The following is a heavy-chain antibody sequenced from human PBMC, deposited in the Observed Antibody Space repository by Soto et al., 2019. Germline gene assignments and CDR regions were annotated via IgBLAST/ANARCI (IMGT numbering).Heavy chain of an antibody. V-gene: IGHV3-48*03. Sequence: GGSLRLSCAASGFTFSVYEMNWVRQAPGKGLEWVSYISRSGSTIYYADSVKGRFTISRDNTKNSLYPQMNSLRAEDTAVYYCAHYPGYSSSWVGFDYWGQGTLVTVSS. CDR2: ISRSGSTI. CDR1: GFTFSVYE. CDR3: AHYPGYSSSWVGFDY. D-gene: IGHD6-13*01. J-gene: IGHJ4*02.